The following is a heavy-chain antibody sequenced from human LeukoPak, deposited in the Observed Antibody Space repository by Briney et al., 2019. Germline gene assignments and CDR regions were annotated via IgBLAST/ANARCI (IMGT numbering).Heavy chain of an antibody. CDR3: ARGRYNWNCDY. CDR2: IYYSGST. D-gene: IGHD1-20*01. Sequence: PSETLSLTCTASGGSISSSSYYWGWIRQPPGKGLEWIGSIYYSGSTYYNPSLKSRVTISVDTSKNQFSLKLSSVTAADTAVYYCARGRYNWNCDYWGQGTLVTVSS. CDR1: GGSISSSSYY. V-gene: IGHV4-39*01. J-gene: IGHJ4*02.